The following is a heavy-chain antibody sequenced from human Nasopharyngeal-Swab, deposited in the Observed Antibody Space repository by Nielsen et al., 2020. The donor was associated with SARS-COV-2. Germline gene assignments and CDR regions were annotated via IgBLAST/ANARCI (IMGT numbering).Heavy chain of an antibody. J-gene: IGHJ4*02. CDR3: ARDATGDEYFDY. Sequence: ASVKVSCKASANTFTGSYIHWVRQAPGQGLEWMGWMNPKSGVTSYAQKFQGRVTMTWDTSTSTAYMELSRLRSDDTAVYYCARDATGDEYFDYWGQGTLVIVSS. V-gene: IGHV1-2*02. CDR2: MNPKSGVT. D-gene: IGHD7-27*01. CDR1: ANTFTGSY.